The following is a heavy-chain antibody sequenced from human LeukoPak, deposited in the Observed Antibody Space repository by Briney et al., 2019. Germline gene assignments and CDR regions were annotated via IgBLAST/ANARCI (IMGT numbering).Heavy chain of an antibody. D-gene: IGHD2-15*01. J-gene: IGHJ4*02. Sequence: AGSLRLSCAASGFTFSSYSMNWVRQAPGKGLEWVSSISSSSSYIYYADSVKGRFTISRDNAKNSLYLQMNSLRAEDTAFYYCARTTRYCSGETCYPFDYWGQGTLVTVSS. CDR3: ARTTRYCSGETCYPFDY. V-gene: IGHV3-21*04. CDR1: GFTFSSYS. CDR2: ISSSSSYI.